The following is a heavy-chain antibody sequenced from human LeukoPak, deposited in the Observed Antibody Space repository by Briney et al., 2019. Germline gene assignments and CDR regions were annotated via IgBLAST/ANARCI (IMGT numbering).Heavy chain of an antibody. Sequence: GGSLRLSCAASGFTFSSYWMSWVRQAPGKGLEWVANINQGGSVQYYMDSVKGRFTISRDDAKNSLYVQMNSLRDEGTAVYYCARVEYSGWNLEYWGQGTLVTVSS. J-gene: IGHJ4*02. CDR2: INQGGSVQ. CDR1: GFTFSSYW. CDR3: ARVEYSGWNLEY. D-gene: IGHD5-12*01. V-gene: IGHV3-7*01.